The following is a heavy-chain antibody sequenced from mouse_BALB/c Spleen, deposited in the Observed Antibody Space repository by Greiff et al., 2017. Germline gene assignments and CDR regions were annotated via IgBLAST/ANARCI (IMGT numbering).Heavy chain of an antibody. J-gene: IGHJ4*01. D-gene: IGHD1-2*01. CDR2: IYPSDSYT. CDR1: GFTFTSYW. Sequence: QVQLQQSGAELVKPGASVKLSCTASGFTFTSYWINWVKQRPGQGLEWIGNIYPSDSYTNYNQKFKDKATLTVDKSSSTAYMQLSSPTSEDSAVYYCTRLDTAIYAMDYWGQGTSVTVSA. V-gene: IGHV1-69*02. CDR3: TRLDTAIYAMDY.